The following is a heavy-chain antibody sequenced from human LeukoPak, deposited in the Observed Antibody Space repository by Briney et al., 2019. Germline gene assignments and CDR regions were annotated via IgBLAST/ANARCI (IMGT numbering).Heavy chain of an antibody. J-gene: IGHJ4*02. CDR1: GGSISSNNW. CDR3: ARKITMAPYYFDY. CDR2: ISHSGSS. V-gene: IGHV4-4*02. D-gene: IGHD1-14*01. Sequence: PSGTLSLTCAVSGGSISSNNWWRWVRQPPGKGLEWIGEISHSGSSNYDLSLRSRVTISVDKSKNQFSLRLSSVTAADTAVYYCARKITMAPYYFDYWGQGTLVTVSS.